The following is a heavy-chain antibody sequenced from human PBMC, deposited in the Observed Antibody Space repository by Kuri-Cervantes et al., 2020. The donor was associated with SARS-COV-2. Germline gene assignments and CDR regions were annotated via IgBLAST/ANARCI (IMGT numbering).Heavy chain of an antibody. V-gene: IGHV4-34*01. CDR3: ARSGYSYGPETQGAFDI. D-gene: IGHD5-18*01. CDR2: IYHSGST. Sequence: SQTLSLTCAVYGGSFSGYYWGWIRQPPGKGLEWIGSIYHSGSTYYNPSLKSRVTISVDTSKNQFSLKLSSVTAADTAVYYCARSGYSYGPETQGAFDIWGQGTMVTVSS. J-gene: IGHJ3*02. CDR1: GGSFSGYY.